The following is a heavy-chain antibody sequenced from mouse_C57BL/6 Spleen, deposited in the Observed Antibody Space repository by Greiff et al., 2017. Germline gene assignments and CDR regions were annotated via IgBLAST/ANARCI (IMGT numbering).Heavy chain of an antibody. CDR3: ARAYSNCGWCAY. CDR2: IHPNSGST. V-gene: IGHV1-64*01. J-gene: IGHJ3*01. CDR1: GYTFTSYW. D-gene: IGHD2-5*01. Sequence: VQLQQPGAELVKPGASVKLSCTASGYTFTSYWMHWVKQRPGKGLEWIGMIHPNSGSTNYYEKFKSKATLTVDKSSTTAYMQRSSLTSEDSAVYYCARAYSNCGWCAYWGQGTLVTVSA.